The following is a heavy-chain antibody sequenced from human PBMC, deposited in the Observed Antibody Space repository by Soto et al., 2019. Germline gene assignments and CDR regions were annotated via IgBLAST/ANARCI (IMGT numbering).Heavy chain of an antibody. Sequence: ASVKVSCKAFGYTFRTYGISWVRQAPGQRLEWMGWISAHNGNTNYAQKFQGRVTMTTDTSASTAYMELRSLRSDDTAVYYCARDLIAVRPGWFDPWGQGTLVTVSS. J-gene: IGHJ5*02. D-gene: IGHD6-19*01. V-gene: IGHV1-18*01. CDR3: ARDLIAVRPGWFDP. CDR2: ISAHNGNT. CDR1: GYTFRTYG.